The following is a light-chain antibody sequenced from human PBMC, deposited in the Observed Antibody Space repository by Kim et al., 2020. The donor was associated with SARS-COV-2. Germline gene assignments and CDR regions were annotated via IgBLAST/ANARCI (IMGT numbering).Light chain of an antibody. CDR1: SRNVGGYNY. CDR3: SSYISSSTYVV. Sequence: QSITLSCTGTSRNVGGYNYVSWYQQHPGKAPKVMIYDVSKRPSGVSNRFSGSKSGNTASLTISGLQAEDEADYYCSSYISSSTYVVFGGGTQLTVL. J-gene: IGLJ2*01. V-gene: IGLV2-14*03. CDR2: DVS.